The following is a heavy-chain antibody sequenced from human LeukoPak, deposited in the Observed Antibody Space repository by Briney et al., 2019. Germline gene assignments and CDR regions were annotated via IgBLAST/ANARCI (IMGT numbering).Heavy chain of an antibody. J-gene: IGHJ4*02. CDR2: VSISSGTI. D-gene: IGHD3-16*01. Sequence: GGSLRLSCAASGFTFSGHNMNWVRQAPGKGLEWISFVSISSGTIYYADSVNGRFRISRDNAKSSLDLEKNSLRAEDTAVYYCARAMSTFGGVRNYFDSWGRGTLVTVSS. CDR3: ARAMSTFGGVRNYFDS. V-gene: IGHV3-48*04. CDR1: GFTFSGHN.